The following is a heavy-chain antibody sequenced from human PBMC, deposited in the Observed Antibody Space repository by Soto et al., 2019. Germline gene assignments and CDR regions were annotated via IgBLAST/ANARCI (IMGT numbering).Heavy chain of an antibody. V-gene: IGHV3-9*01. CDR2: ISWNSDIR. Sequence: EGQLVESGGGLVQPGRSLRLSCAASGFTFEDSVMHWVRQAPGKGLEWVSCISWNSDIRAYADSVKGRFTISRDNAKDSVYVQMSSLRAEDTALYYCAKDMAHYDFWGNNERALDVWGQGTTVIVSS. CDR3: AKDMAHYDFWGNNERALDV. J-gene: IGHJ6*02. CDR1: GFTFEDSV. D-gene: IGHD3-3*01.